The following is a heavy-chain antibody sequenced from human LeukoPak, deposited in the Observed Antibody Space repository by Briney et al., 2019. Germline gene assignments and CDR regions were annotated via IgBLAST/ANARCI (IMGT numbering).Heavy chain of an antibody. V-gene: IGHV3-23*01. CDR2: ISGSGGST. CDR3: AKDTGVVDAFDI. J-gene: IGHJ3*02. CDR1: GFTFSSYS. D-gene: IGHD1-14*01. Sequence: GGSLRLSCAASGFTFSSYSMNWVRQAPGKGLEWVSAISGSGGSTYYADSVKGRFTISRDNSKNTLYLQMNSLRAEDTAVYYCAKDTGVVDAFDIWGQGTMVTVSS.